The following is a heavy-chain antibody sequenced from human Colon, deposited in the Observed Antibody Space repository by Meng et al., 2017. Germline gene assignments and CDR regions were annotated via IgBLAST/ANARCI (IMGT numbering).Heavy chain of an antibody. CDR2: INHDGTGK. Sequence: GESLKISCAASGFIFSYYWMSWVRQAPGKGLEWVANINHDGTGKYYVDSVKGRFTISRDDAKNSLYLQMNSLRAEDTAVYFCARGLSKEMSRRVGVYFDSWGQGTLVTVSS. J-gene: IGHJ4*02. D-gene: IGHD3-16*01. V-gene: IGHV3-7*01. CDR1: GFIFSYYW. CDR3: ARGLSKEMSRRVGVYFDS.